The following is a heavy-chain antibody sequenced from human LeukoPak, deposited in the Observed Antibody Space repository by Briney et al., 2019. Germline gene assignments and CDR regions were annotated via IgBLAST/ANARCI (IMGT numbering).Heavy chain of an antibody. J-gene: IGHJ6*04. D-gene: IGHD3-10*02. CDR1: GFTFSSYE. CDR2: ISSSGSTI. V-gene: IGHV3-48*03. CDR3: AELGITMIGGV. Sequence: GGSLRLSCAASGFTFSSYEMNWVRQAPGKGLEWVSYISSSGSTIYYADSVKGRFTISRDNAENSLYLQMNSLRAEDTAVYYCAELGITMIGGVWGKGTTVTVSS.